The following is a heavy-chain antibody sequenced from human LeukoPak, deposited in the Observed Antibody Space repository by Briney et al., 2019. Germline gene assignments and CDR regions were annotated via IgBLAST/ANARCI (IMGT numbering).Heavy chain of an antibody. CDR1: GGSISSGTYY. J-gene: IGHJ1*01. Sequence: SETLSLTCTVSGGSISSGTYYWSWIRQPAGKGLEWIGRIYTSGSTNYNPSLKSRVTISVDTSKNQFSLKLSSVTAADTAVYYCARGGNYGDSAEYFQHWGQGTLVTVSS. V-gene: IGHV4-61*02. CDR2: IYTSGST. D-gene: IGHD4-17*01. CDR3: ARGGNYGDSAEYFQH.